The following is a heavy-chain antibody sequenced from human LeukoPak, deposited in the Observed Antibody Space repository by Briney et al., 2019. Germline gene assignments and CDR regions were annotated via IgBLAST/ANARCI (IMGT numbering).Heavy chain of an antibody. CDR2: ISGSGDST. V-gene: IGHV3-23*01. CDR1: GFTFSSYA. Sequence: GGSLRLSCAASGFTFSSYAMNWVRQAPGKGLEWVSVISGSGDSTHYADSVKGRFTISRDSSRNTLYLQMNSLRAEDTAVYYCAKRGDCSSTSCSYYNWFDPWGQGTLVTVSS. J-gene: IGHJ5*02. D-gene: IGHD2-2*01. CDR3: AKRGDCSSTSCSYYNWFDP.